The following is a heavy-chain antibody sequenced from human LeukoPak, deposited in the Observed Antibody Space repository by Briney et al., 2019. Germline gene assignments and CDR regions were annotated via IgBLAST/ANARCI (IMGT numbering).Heavy chain of an antibody. V-gene: IGHV1-46*01. Sequence: ASVKVSCKASGYTFTSYYMHWVRQAPGRGLEWMGIINPSGGSTSYAQKFQGRVTMTRDTSTSTVYMELSSLRSEDTAVYYCARGGLRYFDWLLFEFDYWGQGTLVTVSS. J-gene: IGHJ4*02. CDR2: INPSGGST. CDR1: GYTFTSYY. D-gene: IGHD3-9*01. CDR3: ARGGLRYFDWLLFEFDY.